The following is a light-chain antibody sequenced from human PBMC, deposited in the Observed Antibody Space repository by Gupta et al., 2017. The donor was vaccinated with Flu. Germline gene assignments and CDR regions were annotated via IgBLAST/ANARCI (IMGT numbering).Light chain of an antibody. J-gene: IGKJ1*01. CDR1: QSIDTW. CDR2: KGS. V-gene: IGKV1-5*03. CDR3: QQYKSFWT. Sequence: DIQMTQSPSTLSASVGDRVTITCRASQSIDTWLAWYQQKPGKAPNLLIYKGSKLQSWVPSRFSGSGSGTQFTLTSSSRQPDDFATYYGQQYKSFWTFGQGTKVEVK.